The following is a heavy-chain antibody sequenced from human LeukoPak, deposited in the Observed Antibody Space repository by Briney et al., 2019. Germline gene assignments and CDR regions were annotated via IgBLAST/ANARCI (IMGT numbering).Heavy chain of an antibody. CDR3: ATSPVRGFGELRYYFDY. J-gene: IGHJ4*02. CDR2: IIPIFGTA. V-gene: IGHV1-69*01. CDR1: GGTFSSYA. D-gene: IGHD3-10*01. Sequence: GSSVKVSCKASGGTFSSYAISWVRQVPGQGLEWMGGIIPIFGTANYAQKFQGRVTITADESTSTAYMELSSLRSEDTAVYYCATSPVRGFGELRYYFDYWGQGTLVTVSS.